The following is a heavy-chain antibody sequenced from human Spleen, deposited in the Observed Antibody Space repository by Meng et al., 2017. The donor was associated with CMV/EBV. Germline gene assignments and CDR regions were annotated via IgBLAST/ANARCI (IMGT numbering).Heavy chain of an antibody. Sequence: VQLVGSGGGLIPPGGSLSLSWSASAFTVSSNYMSWVRQAPGKGLEWVSVIYSGGSTYYADSVKGRFTISRDNSKNTLYLQMNSLRAEDTAVYYCARGPSGWYYFDYWGQGTLVTLSS. V-gene: IGHV3-53*01. CDR1: AFTVSSNY. CDR2: IYSGGST. D-gene: IGHD6-19*01. CDR3: ARGPSGWYYFDY. J-gene: IGHJ4*02.